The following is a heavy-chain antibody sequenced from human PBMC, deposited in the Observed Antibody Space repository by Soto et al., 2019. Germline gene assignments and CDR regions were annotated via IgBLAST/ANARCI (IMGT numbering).Heavy chain of an antibody. V-gene: IGHV3-74*01. CDR2: INSDGSST. CDR1: GFTFSSYW. D-gene: IGHD4-17*01. Sequence: EVQLVESGGGLVQPGGSLRLSCAASGFTFSSYWMHWVRQAPGKGLVWVSRINSDGSSTSYADSVKGRFTISRDNAKNTLYLQMNSLRAEDTAVYYCTREDYGDYGFDYWGQGTLVTVSS. CDR3: TREDYGDYGFDY. J-gene: IGHJ4*02.